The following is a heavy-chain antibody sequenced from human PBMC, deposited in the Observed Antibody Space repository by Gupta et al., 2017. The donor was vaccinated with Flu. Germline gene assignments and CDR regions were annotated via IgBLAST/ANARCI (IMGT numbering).Heavy chain of an antibody. J-gene: IGHJ5*02. CDR3: AKPFRAARARTSDNHWFDP. Sequence: QVQLVESGGGVVQPGRSLRLSCAASGFTFSSYGMHWVRQAPGKGLEWVAVISYDGSNKYYAESVKGRGTISRDNSKNTLYLQMKSLRAEETAVYYCAKPFRAARARTSDNHWFDPWGQGTLVTVYS. CDR2: ISYDGSNK. V-gene: IGHV3-30*18. CDR1: GFTFSSYG. D-gene: IGHD6-6*01.